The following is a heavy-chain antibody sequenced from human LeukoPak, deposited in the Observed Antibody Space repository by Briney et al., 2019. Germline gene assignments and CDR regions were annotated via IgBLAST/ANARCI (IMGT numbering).Heavy chain of an antibody. D-gene: IGHD2-2*02. J-gene: IGHJ3*02. Sequence: SETLSLTCTVSGGSISSYYWSWIRQPPGKGLGWIGYIYYSGSTNYNPSLESRVTISVDTSKNQFSLKLSSVTAADTALYYCARLYGNDAFDIWGQGTMVTVSS. CDR3: ARLYGNDAFDI. CDR1: GGSISSYY. V-gene: IGHV4-59*08. CDR2: IYYSGST.